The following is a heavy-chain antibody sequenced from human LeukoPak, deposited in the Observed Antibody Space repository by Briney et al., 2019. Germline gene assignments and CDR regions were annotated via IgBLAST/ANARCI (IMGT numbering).Heavy chain of an antibody. V-gene: IGHV4-4*07. D-gene: IGHD2-2*01. J-gene: IGHJ3*02. CDR2: IYTSGST. CDR3: ARDGLGYCSSTSCRSMPFDI. Sequence: PSETLSLTCTVSGGSISSYYWSWLRQPAGKGLEWIGRIYTSGSTNYNPSLKSRVTMSVDTSKNQFSLKLSSVTAADTAVYYCARDGLGYCSSTSCRSMPFDIWGQGTMVTVSS. CDR1: GGSISSYY.